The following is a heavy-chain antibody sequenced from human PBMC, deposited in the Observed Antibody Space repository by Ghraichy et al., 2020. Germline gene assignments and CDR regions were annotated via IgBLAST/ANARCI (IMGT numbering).Heavy chain of an antibody. J-gene: IGHJ5*02. CDR3: ARERAYSSGSRWFDP. V-gene: IGHV4-4*02. Sequence: SETLSLTCAVSGGSISSSNWWSWVRQPPGKGLEWIGEIYHSGSTNYNPSLKSRVTISVDKSKNQFSLKLSSVTAADTAVYYCARERAYSSGSRWFDPWGQGTLVTVSS. CDR1: GGSISSSNW. D-gene: IGHD6-19*01. CDR2: IYHSGST.